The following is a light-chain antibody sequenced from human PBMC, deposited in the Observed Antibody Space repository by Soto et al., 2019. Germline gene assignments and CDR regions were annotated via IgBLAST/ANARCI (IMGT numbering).Light chain of an antibody. CDR2: DVS. V-gene: IGLV2-14*01. CDR1: SSDVGGYNY. Sequence: QSVLTQPASVSGSPGQSITISCTGTSSDVGGYNYVSWYQQHPGKAPKLMIYDVSKPPSGVSNRFSGSKSGNTASLTISGLQAEDEADYYCRSYTSSSPLVVFGGGTQLTVL. J-gene: IGLJ2*01. CDR3: RSYTSSSPLVV.